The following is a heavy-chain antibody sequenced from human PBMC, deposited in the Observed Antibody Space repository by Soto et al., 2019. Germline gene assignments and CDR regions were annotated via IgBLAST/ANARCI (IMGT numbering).Heavy chain of an antibody. Sequence: SVKVSCKASGFTFTSSAVQWVRRARGQRLEWIGWIVVGSGNTNYAQKFQERVTITRDMSASTAYMELSSLRSEDTAVYYCAALPEGETSGWYYYYGMDVWGQGTTVTVSS. D-gene: IGHD6-19*01. CDR1: GFTFTSSA. CDR2: IVVGSGNT. J-gene: IGHJ6*02. V-gene: IGHV1-58*01. CDR3: AALPEGETSGWYYYYGMDV.